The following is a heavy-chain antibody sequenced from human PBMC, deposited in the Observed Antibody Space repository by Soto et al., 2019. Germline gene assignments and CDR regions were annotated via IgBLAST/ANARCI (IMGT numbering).Heavy chain of an antibody. CDR1: GGTFSSYT. J-gene: IGHJ4*02. CDR2: ITPMFVTP. V-gene: IGHV1-69*01. D-gene: IGHD3-22*01. Sequence: QVQLVQSGAEVKKPGSSVKVSCKASGGTFSSYTITWVRQAPGQGLEWMGGITPMFVTPNYAQRFRGRVTITADESTSTAYMELSSLRSEDTAMYFCARDGTLYDSRAYYYLYWGQGTLVTVSS. CDR3: ARDGTLYDSRAYYYLY.